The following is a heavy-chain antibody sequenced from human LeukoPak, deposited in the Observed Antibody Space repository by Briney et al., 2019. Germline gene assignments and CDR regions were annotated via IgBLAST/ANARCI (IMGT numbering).Heavy chain of an antibody. D-gene: IGHD3-10*01. J-gene: IGHJ4*02. Sequence: SETLSLTCAVYGGPFSGYYWSWIRQPPGKGLEWIGEINHSGSTNYNLSLKSRVTVSVDTSKNQFSLKLTSVTAADTAVYYCAKGRGYYYGSGSYYMEPVFNYWGQGTLVTVSS. CDR2: INHSGST. CDR3: AKGRGYYYGSGSYYMEPVFNY. CDR1: GGPFSGYY. V-gene: IGHV4-34*01.